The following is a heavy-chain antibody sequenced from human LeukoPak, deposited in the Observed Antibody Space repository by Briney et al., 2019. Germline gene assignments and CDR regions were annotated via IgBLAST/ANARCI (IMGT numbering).Heavy chain of an antibody. CDR1: GYTFTSYG. Sequence: ASVTVSCKASGYTFTSYGISWVRQAPGQGLEWMGWISAYNGNTNYAQKLEGRVAMTTDTSTSTACMELRSLRSDDTAVNYCARDQPSTIFGVGTGLNYYYGMDVWGQGTTVTVSS. V-gene: IGHV1-18*01. CDR3: ARDQPSTIFGVGTGLNYYYGMDV. D-gene: IGHD3-3*01. CDR2: ISAYNGNT. J-gene: IGHJ6*02.